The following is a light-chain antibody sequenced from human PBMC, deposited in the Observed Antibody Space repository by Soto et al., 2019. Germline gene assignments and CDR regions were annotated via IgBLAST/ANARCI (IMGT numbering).Light chain of an antibody. Sequence: MAQPPSASVSPGQAVTISCTGTKNDVGFYDFVSWYQHHPGKAPRLIIYEVVQRPSGVPDRFSGSKSGNTASLTVSGLKAADEPDYFCKSYAGSNTYVFGSGTKV. V-gene: IGLV2-8*01. CDR1: KNDVGFYDF. CDR3: KSYAGSNTYV. J-gene: IGLJ1*01. CDR2: EVV.